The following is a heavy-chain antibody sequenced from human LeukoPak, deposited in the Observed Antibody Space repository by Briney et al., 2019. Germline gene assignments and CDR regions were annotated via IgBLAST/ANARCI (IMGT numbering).Heavy chain of an antibody. J-gene: IGHJ5*02. Sequence: PGGSLRLSCAASGFTFRNYAMTWVRQASGKGLESVSVISGTGGSTYYADSVKGRFTISRDNSENTLYLQMNSLRVEDAAVYYCAKGHAGYGTGFDLWGQGTLVTVSS. CDR2: ISGTGGST. CDR3: AKGHAGYGTGFDL. D-gene: IGHD5-12*01. CDR1: GFTFRNYA. V-gene: IGHV3-23*01.